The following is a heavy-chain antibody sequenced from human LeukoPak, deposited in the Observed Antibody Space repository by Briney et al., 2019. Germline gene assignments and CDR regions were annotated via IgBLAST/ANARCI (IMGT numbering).Heavy chain of an antibody. CDR3: ARNNIAVAGKGSWFDP. CDR2: IYYSVST. V-gene: IGHV4-59*01. CDR1: GGSISSYY. Sequence: SQTLSLTRLVAGGSISSYYCSWIRQPPGKGLEWIGYIYYSVSTNLNPSLKSRVTISVDTSKNQFSLKLSSVTAADTAVYYCARNNIAVAGKGSWFDPWGQGTLVTVSS. D-gene: IGHD6-19*01. J-gene: IGHJ5*02.